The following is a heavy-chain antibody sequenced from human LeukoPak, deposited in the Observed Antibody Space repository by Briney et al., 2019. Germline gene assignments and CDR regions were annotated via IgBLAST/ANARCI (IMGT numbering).Heavy chain of an antibody. CDR1: GFNFRSYV. D-gene: IGHD2-8*01. J-gene: IGHJ6*03. CDR3: AKDRCSNGIGCYYYYMDV. V-gene: IGHV3-30*02. CDR2: IQYDGSNE. Sequence: GGSLRLSCTASGFNFRSYVMHWVRQAPGKGLEWVAYIQYDGSNEQYADSVKGRFSISRDSSKNILYLQMNSLRAEDTAVYYCAKDRCSNGIGCYYYYMDVWGKGTTVTISS.